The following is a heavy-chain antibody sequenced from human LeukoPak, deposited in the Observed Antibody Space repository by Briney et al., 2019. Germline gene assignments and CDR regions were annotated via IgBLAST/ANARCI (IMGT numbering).Heavy chain of an antibody. CDR2: ISGSGGST. CDR3: AKAWSPVTIMSFDY. CDR1: GFTFSSYA. J-gene: IGHJ4*02. V-gene: IGHV3-23*01. Sequence: GGSLRLSCAASGFTFSSYAMSWVRQAPGKGLEWVSAISGSGGSTYYADSVKGRFTISRDNSKNTLYLQMNSLRAEDTAVYCCAKAWSPVTIMSFDYWGQGTLVTVSS. D-gene: IGHD3-16*01.